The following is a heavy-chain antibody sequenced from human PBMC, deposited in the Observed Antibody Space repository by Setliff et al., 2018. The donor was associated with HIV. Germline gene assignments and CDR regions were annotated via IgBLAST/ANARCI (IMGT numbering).Heavy chain of an antibody. D-gene: IGHD2-15*01. CDR3: AAVRLGHLGYCRSATCYPDY. CDR1: GYTLTELS. V-gene: IGHV1-24*01. CDR2: FDPEDGEI. Sequence: ASVKVSCKVSGYTLTELSMHWVRQAPGKGLVWMGGFDPEDGEIIYAQKFQGRVTMIEDTSTDTAYMELSSLRSEDTAVYYCAAVRLGHLGYCRSATCYPDYWGQGTLVTVSS. J-gene: IGHJ4*02.